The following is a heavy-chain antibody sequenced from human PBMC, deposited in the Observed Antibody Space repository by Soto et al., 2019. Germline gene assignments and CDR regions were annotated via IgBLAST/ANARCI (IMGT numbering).Heavy chain of an antibody. CDR1: GFTFNSYG. J-gene: IGHJ4*02. D-gene: IGHD1-7*01. CDR2: IWYDGSNK. CDR3: ARDRPNSGFDY. Sequence: QVQLVESGGGVVQPGRSLRLSCAASGFTFNSYGMHWVRQAPGKGLEWVAVIWYDGSNKYYGDSVKGRFTISRDNSKNTLYLQMNSLRAEDTAVYYCARDRPNSGFDYLGQGTLVTVSS. V-gene: IGHV3-33*01.